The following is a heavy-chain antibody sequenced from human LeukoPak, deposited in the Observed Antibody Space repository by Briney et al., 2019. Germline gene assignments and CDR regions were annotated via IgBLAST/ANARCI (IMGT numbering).Heavy chain of an antibody. D-gene: IGHD6-19*01. V-gene: IGHV3-23*01. CDR1: GFTFSSYA. CDR3: ARNTYSSGWYVLFY. CDR2: ISGSGGST. J-gene: IGHJ4*02. Sequence: GGSLRLSCAASGFTFSSYAMSWVRQAPGKGLEWVSAISGSGGSTYYADSVKGRFTTSRDNSKNTLYLQMNSLRAEDTAVYYCARNTYSSGWYVLFYWGQGTLVTVSS.